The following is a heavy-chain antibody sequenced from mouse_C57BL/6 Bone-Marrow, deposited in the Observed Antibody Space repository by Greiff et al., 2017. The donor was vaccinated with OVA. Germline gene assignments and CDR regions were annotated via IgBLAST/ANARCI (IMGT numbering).Heavy chain of an antibody. CDR3: ARYSYCDGSSYEDY. CDR2: INPGSGGT. J-gene: IGHJ2*01. CDR1: GYAFTNYL. Sequence: VQLQQSGAELVRPGTSVKVSCKASGYAFTNYLIEWVKQRPGQGLEWIGVINPGSGGTNYNEKFKGKATLTADKSSSTAYMQLSSLTSEDSAVYFGARYSYCDGSSYEDYWGQGTTLTVSS. D-gene: IGHD1-1*01. V-gene: IGHV1-54*01.